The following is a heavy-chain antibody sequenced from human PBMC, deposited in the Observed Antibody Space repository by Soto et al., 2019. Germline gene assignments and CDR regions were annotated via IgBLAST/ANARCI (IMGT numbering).Heavy chain of an antibody. D-gene: IGHD1-26*01. V-gene: IGHV1-8*01. CDR3: ARAKVGSHRKSHYYYYYMDV. Sequence: ASVKVSCKASGYTFTSYDINWVRQATGQGLEWMGWMNPNSGNTGYAQKFQGRVTMTRNTSISTAYMELSSLRSEDTAVYYCARAKVGSHRKSHYYYYYMDVWGKGTTVTVSS. CDR2: MNPNSGNT. J-gene: IGHJ6*03. CDR1: GYTFTSYD.